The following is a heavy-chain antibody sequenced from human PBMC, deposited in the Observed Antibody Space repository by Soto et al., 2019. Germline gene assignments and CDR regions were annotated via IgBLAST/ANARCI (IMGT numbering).Heavy chain of an antibody. CDR3: ARGSVYGSGSLQYYFDY. D-gene: IGHD3-10*01. J-gene: IGHJ4*02. V-gene: IGHV4-59*01. CDR1: GGSISSYY. CDR2: IYYSGST. Sequence: KPSETLSLTCTVSGGSISSYYWSWIRQPPGKGLEWIGYIYYSGSTNYNPSLKSRVTISVDTSKNQFSLKLSSVTAADTAVYYCARGSVYGSGSLQYYFDYWGQGTLVTVSS.